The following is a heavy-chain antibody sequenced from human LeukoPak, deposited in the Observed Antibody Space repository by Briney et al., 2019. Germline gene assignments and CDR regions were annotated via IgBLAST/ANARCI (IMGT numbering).Heavy chain of an antibody. J-gene: IGHJ6*02. Sequence: GGSLRLSCAASGFTFSNYAMHWVRQAPGKGLEWVALIWYDGSNKYYADSVKGRFTISRDNAKNTLYLQMNSLRAEDTAVYYCARSRDYDFWSGYFGYYYYGMDVWGQGTTVTVSS. V-gene: IGHV3-33*08. CDR1: GFTFSNYA. CDR2: IWYDGSNK. D-gene: IGHD3-3*01. CDR3: ARSRDYDFWSGYFGYYYYGMDV.